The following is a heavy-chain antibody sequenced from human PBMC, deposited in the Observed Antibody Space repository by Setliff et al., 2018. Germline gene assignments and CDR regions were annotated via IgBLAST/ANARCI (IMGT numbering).Heavy chain of an antibody. V-gene: IGHV4-38-2*02. CDR2: IYHSGST. CDR1: GYSTSSGYY. D-gene: IGHD1-26*01. Sequence: SETLSLTCTVSGYSTSSGYYWGWIRQPPGKGLEWIGSIYHSGSTNYNPSLKSRVTISVDTSKNQFSLKLSSVTAADTAVYYCARSQSGSYFYYYYYGMDVWGQGTTVTVSS. J-gene: IGHJ6*02. CDR3: ARSQSGSYFYYYYYGMDV.